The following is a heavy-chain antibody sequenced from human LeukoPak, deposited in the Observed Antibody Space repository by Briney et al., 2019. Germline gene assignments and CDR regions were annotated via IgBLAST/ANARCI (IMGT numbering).Heavy chain of an antibody. Sequence: SETLSLTCSVSGGSISSSSNCWGWIRQPPGKGLEWIGSIYHSGTTYYNPSLKSRATISVDTSKNQFSLKLSSVTAADTSVYYCARHVGSSGWYWYFDLWGRGTLVTVSS. J-gene: IGHJ2*01. CDR3: ARHVGSSGWYWYFDL. CDR1: GGSISSSSNC. CDR2: IYHSGTT. D-gene: IGHD6-19*01. V-gene: IGHV4-39*01.